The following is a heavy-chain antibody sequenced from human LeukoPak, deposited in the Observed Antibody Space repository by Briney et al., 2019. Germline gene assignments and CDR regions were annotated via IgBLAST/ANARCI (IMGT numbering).Heavy chain of an antibody. Sequence: ASVKVSCKASGYTFTGYYMHWVRQAPGQGLEWMGWINPNSGGTNYAQKFQGRVTMTRDTSISTAYMELRSLRSDDTAVYFCARESNWAYYFDYWGQGTLLTVSS. V-gene: IGHV1-2*02. J-gene: IGHJ4*02. CDR3: ARESNWAYYFDY. CDR1: GYTFTGYY. CDR2: INPNSGGT. D-gene: IGHD1-1*01.